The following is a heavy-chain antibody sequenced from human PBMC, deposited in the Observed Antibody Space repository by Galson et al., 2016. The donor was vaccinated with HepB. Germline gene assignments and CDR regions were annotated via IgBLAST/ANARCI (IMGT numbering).Heavy chain of an antibody. CDR3: ARLPRAAPGNYEFGGADRVGQDAFAV. Sequence: SLRLSCAASGFIFSNYAMHWVRQAPGKGLEWVAIIQYDGRSQYCADSVKGRFTISRDNSKNSLYLQLDNVRAEEVAVYYCARLPRAAPGNYEFGGADRVGQDAFAVWGQGTMATVSS. CDR2: IQYDGRSQ. J-gene: IGHJ3*01. V-gene: IGHV3-33*01. CDR1: GFIFSNYA. D-gene: IGHD3-16*01.